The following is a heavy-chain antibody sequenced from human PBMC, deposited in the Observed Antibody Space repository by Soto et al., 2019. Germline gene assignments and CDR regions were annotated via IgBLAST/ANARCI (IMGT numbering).Heavy chain of an antibody. CDR3: ARGIEGYADAFDL. D-gene: IGHD5-12*01. CDR1: GGTFSSYA. CDR2: IIPIFGTA. J-gene: IGHJ3*01. Sequence: QVQLVQSXXEXXXXXXXVKVSCKASGGTFSSYAISWVRQAPGQGLEWMGGIIPIFGTANYAQKFQGRVTITADESTGTAYMELSSLRSEDTAVYYCARGIEGYADAFDLWGRGTMVTVSS. V-gene: IGHV1-69*12.